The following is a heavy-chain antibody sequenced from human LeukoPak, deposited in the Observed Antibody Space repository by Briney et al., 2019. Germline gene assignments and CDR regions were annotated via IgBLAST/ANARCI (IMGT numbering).Heavy chain of an antibody. Sequence: GGSLRLSCAASGFTFSSYGMHWVRQAPGKGLEWVAVIWYDGSNKYYADSVKGRFTISRDNSKNTLYLQMNSLRAEDTAVYYCARDHGATLAREYYFDYWGQGTLVTASS. V-gene: IGHV3-33*01. CDR1: GFTFSSYG. CDR2: IWYDGSNK. D-gene: IGHD5-12*01. CDR3: ARDHGATLAREYYFDY. J-gene: IGHJ4*02.